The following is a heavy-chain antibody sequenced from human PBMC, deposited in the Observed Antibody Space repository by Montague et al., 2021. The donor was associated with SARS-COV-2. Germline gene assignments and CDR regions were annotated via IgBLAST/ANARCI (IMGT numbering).Heavy chain of an antibody. CDR3: ARSTHYYDSSGYFDY. J-gene: IGHJ4*02. Sequence: SLRLSCAASGFTFSSYSMNWVRQAPVKGLEWVSSISSSSSYIYYXDSAKGRFTISRDNAKNSLYLQMNSLRAEDTAVYYCARSTHYYDSSGYFDYWGQGALVTVSS. D-gene: IGHD3-22*01. CDR1: GFTFSSYS. CDR2: ISSSSSYI. V-gene: IGHV3-21*01.